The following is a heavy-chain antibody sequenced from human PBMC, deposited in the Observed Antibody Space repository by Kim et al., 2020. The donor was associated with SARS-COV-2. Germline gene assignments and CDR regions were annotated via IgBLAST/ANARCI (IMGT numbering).Heavy chain of an antibody. CDR3: ARDLGATTEDYYYYYGMDV. V-gene: IGHV3-7*03. Sequence: GESLRLSCAASGFTFSSYWMSWVRQAPGKGLEWVANIKQDGSEKYYVDSVKGRFTISRDNAKNSLYLQMNSLRAEDTAVYYCARDLGATTEDYYYYYGMDVWGQGTTVTVSS. CDR2: IKQDGSEK. D-gene: IGHD1-26*01. CDR1: GFTFSSYW. J-gene: IGHJ6*02.